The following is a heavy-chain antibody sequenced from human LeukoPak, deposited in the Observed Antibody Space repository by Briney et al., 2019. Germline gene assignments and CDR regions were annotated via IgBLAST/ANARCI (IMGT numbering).Heavy chain of an antibody. J-gene: IGHJ6*02. CDR2: ISSSGSTI. D-gene: IGHD6-19*01. V-gene: IGHV3-11*01. CDR3: ARLRGYSSGWTSYYYYGMDV. Sequence: GGSLRLSCAASGFTFSDYYMSWIRQAPGKGLEWVSYISSSGSTIYYADSVKGRFTISRDNAKNSLYLQMNSLRAEDTAVYYCARLRGYSSGWTSYYYYGMDVWGQGTTVTVSS. CDR1: GFTFSDYY.